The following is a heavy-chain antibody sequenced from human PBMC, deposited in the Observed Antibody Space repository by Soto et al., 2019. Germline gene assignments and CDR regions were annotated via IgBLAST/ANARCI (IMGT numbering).Heavy chain of an antibody. CDR2: IYQSGTT. CDR1: GGSIRSGGCS. J-gene: IGHJ5*02. Sequence: PSETLSLTGAVSGGSIRSGGCSWSLIRQPPGKGLEWIGYIYQSGTTYYNPSLKSRVTVSVERSKNQFSLKLNSVTAADTAVYYCAVAGWSGANWLDPWGQGTLVTVSS. D-gene: IGHD3-10*01. V-gene: IGHV4-30-2*01. CDR3: AVAGWSGANWLDP.